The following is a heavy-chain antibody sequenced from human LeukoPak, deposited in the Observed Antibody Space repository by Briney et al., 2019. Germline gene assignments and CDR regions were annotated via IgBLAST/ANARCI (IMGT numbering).Heavy chain of an antibody. V-gene: IGHV4-38-2*02. CDR2: IYHSGST. Sequence: PSETLSLTCTVSGYSISSGYYWGWIRQPPGKGLEWIGSIYHSGSTYYNPSLKSRVTISVDTSKNQFSLKLGSVTAADTAVYYCARGGLWELPPDFDYWGQGTLVTVSS. CDR1: GYSISSGYY. D-gene: IGHD1-26*01. CDR3: ARGGLWELPPDFDY. J-gene: IGHJ4*02.